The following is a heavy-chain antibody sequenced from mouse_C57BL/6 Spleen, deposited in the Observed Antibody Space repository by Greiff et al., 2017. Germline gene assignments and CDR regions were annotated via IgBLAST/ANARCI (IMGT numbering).Heavy chain of an antibody. J-gene: IGHJ2*01. Sequence: QVQLQQPGAELVKPGASVKLSCKASGYTFTSYWMHWVKQTPVHGLEWIGAIDPETGGNAYNQQFTGKAILTADKSSRTAYMRHRSLASEDSAVEYCTRWITTGERGYWGQGTTLTVAS. D-gene: IGHD1-1*01. CDR1: GYTFTSYW. CDR2: IDPETGGN. CDR3: TRWITTGERGY. V-gene: IGHV1-15*01.